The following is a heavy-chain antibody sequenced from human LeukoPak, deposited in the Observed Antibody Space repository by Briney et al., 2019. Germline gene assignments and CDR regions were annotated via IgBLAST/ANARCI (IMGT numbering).Heavy chain of an antibody. J-gene: IGHJ3*02. CDR1: GYTFTGYY. CDR2: INPNSGGT. CDR3: ARETGRDDAFDI. Sequence: ALVKVSCKASGYTFTGYYMHWVRQAPGQGLEWMGWINPNSGGTNYAQKFQGRVTMTRDTSISTAYMELSRLRSDDTAVYYCARETGRDDAFDIWGQGTMVTVSS. D-gene: IGHD3-10*01. V-gene: IGHV1-2*02.